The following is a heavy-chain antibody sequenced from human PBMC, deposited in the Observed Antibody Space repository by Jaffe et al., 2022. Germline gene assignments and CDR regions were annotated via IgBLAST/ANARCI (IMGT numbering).Heavy chain of an antibody. J-gene: IGHJ4*02. CDR3: ARHWRITSPFDY. CDR2: LYPGGNT. Sequence: QVQLQESGPGLVKPSETLSLTCAVSGHSISSGYCWGWVRQPPGKGLEWIASLYPGGNTYYNPSLKSRVTISVDTSRNELSLKLTSVTAADTAVYYCARHWRITSPFDYWGQGALVTVSS. CDR1: GHSISSGYC. D-gene: IGHD3-10*01. V-gene: IGHV4-38-2*01.